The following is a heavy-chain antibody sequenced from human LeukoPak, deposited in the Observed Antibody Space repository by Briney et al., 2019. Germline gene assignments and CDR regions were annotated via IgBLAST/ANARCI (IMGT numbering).Heavy chain of an antibody. CDR3: VRCYDILTGYYDYGMDV. V-gene: IGHV3-30*03. CDR2: ISYDGSNK. J-gene: IGHJ6*02. Sequence: GRSLRLSCAASGFTFSSYGMHWVRQAPGKGLEWVAVISYDGSNKYYADSVKGRFTISRDNSKNTLYLQMNSLRAEDTAVYYCVRCYDILTGYYDYGMDVWGQGTTVTVSS. D-gene: IGHD3-9*01. CDR1: GFTFSSYG.